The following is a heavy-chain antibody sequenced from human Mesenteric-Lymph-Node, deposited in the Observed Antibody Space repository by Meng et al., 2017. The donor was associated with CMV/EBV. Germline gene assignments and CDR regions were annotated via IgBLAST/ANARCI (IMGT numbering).Heavy chain of an antibody. CDR2: ISNSGSTT. CDR1: GFTLSDFE. CDR3: ALHTYYELWYGLDSGAY. V-gene: IGHV3-48*03. Sequence: GGSLRLSCAASGFTLSDFEMAWVRQAPGKGLEWISYISNSGSTTYYADSVKGRFTISRDNARNSLFLQMKSLRAEDTAFYYCALHTYYELWYGLDSGAYWGQGTLVTVSS. D-gene: IGHD3-3*01. J-gene: IGHJ4*02.